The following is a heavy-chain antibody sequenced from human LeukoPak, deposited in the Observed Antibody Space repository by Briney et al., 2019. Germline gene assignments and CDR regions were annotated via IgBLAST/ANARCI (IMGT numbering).Heavy chain of an antibody. J-gene: IGHJ2*01. CDR2: IYYSGST. Sequence: PSETLSLTCTVSGGSISSYYWSWIRQPPGKGLEWIGYIYYSGSTNYNPSLRSRVTISVDTSKNQFSLKLSSVTAADTAVYYCARHMVSSGSNRYWYSDLWGRGTLVTISS. V-gene: IGHV4-59*08. D-gene: IGHD1-26*01. CDR3: ARHMVSSGSNRYWYSDL. CDR1: GGSISSYY.